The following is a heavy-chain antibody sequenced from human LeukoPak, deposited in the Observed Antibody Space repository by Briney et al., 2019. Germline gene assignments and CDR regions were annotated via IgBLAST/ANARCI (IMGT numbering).Heavy chain of an antibody. CDR2: ISYDGSNK. J-gene: IGHJ4*02. Sequence: SCKASGGTFSSYGMHWVRQAPGKGLEWVAVISYDGSNKYYADSVKGRFTISRDNSKNTLYLQMNSLRAEDTAVYYCAKDLVGSYYYDSSGYYYPLDYWGQGTLVTVSS. V-gene: IGHV3-30*18. CDR1: GGTFSSYG. CDR3: AKDLVGSYYYDSSGYYYPLDY. D-gene: IGHD3-22*01.